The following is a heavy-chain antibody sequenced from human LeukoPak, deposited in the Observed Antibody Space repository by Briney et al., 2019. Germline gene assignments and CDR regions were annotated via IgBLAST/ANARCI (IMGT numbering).Heavy chain of an antibody. CDR2: IWYGGSNK. CDR3: ARDGASGYMVYYYYYMDV. CDR1: GFTFSSYG. Sequence: PGRSLRLSCAASGFTFSSYGMHWVRQAPGKGLEWVAVIWYGGSNKYYADSVKGRFTISRDNSKNTLYLQMNSLRAEDTAVYYCARDGASGYMVYYYYYMDVWGKGTTVTVSS. D-gene: IGHD3-3*01. V-gene: IGHV3-33*01. J-gene: IGHJ6*03.